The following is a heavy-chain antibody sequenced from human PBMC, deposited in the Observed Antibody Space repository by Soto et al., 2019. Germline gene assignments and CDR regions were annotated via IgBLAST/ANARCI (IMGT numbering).Heavy chain of an antibody. CDR3: ARGTYAARLSY. CDR1: GGPFSGYY. J-gene: IGHJ4*02. CDR2: IDHSGST. V-gene: IGHV4-34*01. Sequence: LSLTCAVYGGPFSGYYWTWIRQPPGKGLEWIGEIDHSGSTYYNPSLKSRVTMSVDTSKNQFSLKVSSVAAADAAVYYCARGTYAARLSYWGQGTLVTVSS. D-gene: IGHD6-6*01.